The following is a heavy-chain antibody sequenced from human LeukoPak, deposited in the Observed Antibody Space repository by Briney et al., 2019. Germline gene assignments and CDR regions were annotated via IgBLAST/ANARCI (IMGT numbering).Heavy chain of an antibody. CDR2: IYHSGNT. V-gene: IGHV4-30-2*01. CDR1: GGSISSGVYS. Sequence: SQTLSLTCPVSGGSISSGVYSWSWIRQPPGKGLEWIGYIYHSGNTYYNPSLKSRVTISVDRSKNQFSLKLSSVTAADTAVYYCARDSHYYDSSGYYLGGAFDIWGQGTMVTVSS. D-gene: IGHD3-22*01. CDR3: ARDSHYYDSSGYYLGGAFDI. J-gene: IGHJ3*02.